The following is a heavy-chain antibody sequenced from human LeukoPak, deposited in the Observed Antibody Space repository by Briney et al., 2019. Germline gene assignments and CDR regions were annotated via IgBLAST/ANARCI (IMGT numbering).Heavy chain of an antibody. D-gene: IGHD6-19*01. V-gene: IGHV3-43*02. CDR3: ARESETSGWYDY. J-gene: IGHJ4*02. CDR2: INGDGGST. CDR1: GFIFDNYA. Sequence: GGSLRLSCAAPGFIFDNYAIHWVRQAPGKGLEWVSLINGDGGSTFYADSVRGRFTISRDNTRKSLSLQMSSLRSEDTALYYCARESETSGWYDYWGQGTLVTVSS.